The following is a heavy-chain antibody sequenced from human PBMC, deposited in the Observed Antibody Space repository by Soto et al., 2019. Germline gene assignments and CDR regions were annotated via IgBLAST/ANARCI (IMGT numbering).Heavy chain of an antibody. Sequence: PGGSLRLSCAASGFTVSSNYMSWVRQAPGKGLEWVSVISGSGGSTYFADSVKGRFTISRDNSKNTLYLQMSSLRAEDTAVYYCARSIAVAGTPEFDYWGQGALVTVSS. J-gene: IGHJ4*02. V-gene: IGHV3-53*01. D-gene: IGHD6-19*01. CDR3: ARSIAVAGTPEFDY. CDR1: GFTVSSNY. CDR2: ISGSGGST.